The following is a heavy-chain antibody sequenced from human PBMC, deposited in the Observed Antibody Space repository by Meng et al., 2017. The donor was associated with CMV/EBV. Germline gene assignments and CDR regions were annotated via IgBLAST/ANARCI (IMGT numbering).Heavy chain of an antibody. D-gene: IGHD4-17*01. Sequence: GESLKISCSTSGFTFSDYAVHWVRQAPGKGLEWVAVISDGGNKKYYADSVKGRFTISGDNSKDTFYLQMSSLRTEDTALYYCAREYGSLRSYYFYGMDVWGQGTTVTVSS. V-gene: IGHV3-30-3*01. CDR2: ISDGGNKK. CDR1: GFTFSDYA. J-gene: IGHJ6*02. CDR3: AREYGSLRSYYFYGMDV.